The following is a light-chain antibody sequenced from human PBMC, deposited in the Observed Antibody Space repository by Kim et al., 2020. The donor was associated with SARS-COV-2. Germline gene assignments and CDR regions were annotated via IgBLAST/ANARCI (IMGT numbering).Light chain of an antibody. CDR3: QKTYSASRT. CDR2: TAS. Sequence: DIQMTQSPSSLSASVGDRVTITCRASQDISRYLNWYQQKPGKAPKLLTYTASSLQSGVPSRFTGSGSETDFTLTISSLQPEDFATYYCQKTYSASRTCGQGTKVDIK. J-gene: IGKJ1*01. V-gene: IGKV1-39*01. CDR1: QDISRY.